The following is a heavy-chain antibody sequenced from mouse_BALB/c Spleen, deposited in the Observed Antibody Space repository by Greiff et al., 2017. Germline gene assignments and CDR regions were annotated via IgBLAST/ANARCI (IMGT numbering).Heavy chain of an antibody. Sequence: EVKLMESGGGLVQPKGSLKLSCAASGFTFNTYAMNWVRQAPGKGLEWVAPIRSKSNNYATYYADSVKDRFTISRDDSQSMLYLQMNNLKTEDTAMYYCVGLGDYDGAWFAYWGQGTLVTVSA. CDR3: VGLGDYDGAWFAY. CDR2: IRSKSNNYAT. CDR1: GFTFNTYA. D-gene: IGHD2-4*01. J-gene: IGHJ3*01. V-gene: IGHV10-1*02.